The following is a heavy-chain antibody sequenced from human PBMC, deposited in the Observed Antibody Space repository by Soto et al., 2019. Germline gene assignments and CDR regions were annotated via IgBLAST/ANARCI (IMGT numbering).Heavy chain of an antibody. J-gene: IGHJ6*02. D-gene: IGHD3-3*01. V-gene: IGHV1-18*04. CDR2: ISAYNGNT. Sequence: GASVKVSCKASGYTFTSYGISWVLQAPGQGLEWMGWISAYNGNTNYAQKLQGRVTMTTDTSTSTAYMELRSLRSDDTAVYYCARGGTIFGVVALYGMDVWGQGTTVTVSS. CDR1: GYTFTSYG. CDR3: ARGGTIFGVVALYGMDV.